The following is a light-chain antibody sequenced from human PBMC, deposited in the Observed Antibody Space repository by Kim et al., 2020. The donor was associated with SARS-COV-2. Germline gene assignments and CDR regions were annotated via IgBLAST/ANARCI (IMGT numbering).Light chain of an antibody. J-gene: IGKJ5*01. Sequence: ESVGDRATITCRASQDIRNDLGWYQQNPGRAPKRLIYGASSLQSGVPSRFSGSGSGTEFTLTISSVQPEDVATYFCLQHSTYSITFGQGTRLEIK. V-gene: IGKV1-17*01. CDR2: GAS. CDR3: LQHSTYSIT. CDR1: QDIRND.